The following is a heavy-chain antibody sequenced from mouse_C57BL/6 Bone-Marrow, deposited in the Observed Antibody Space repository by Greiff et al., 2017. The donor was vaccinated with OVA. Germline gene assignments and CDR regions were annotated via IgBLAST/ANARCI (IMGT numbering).Heavy chain of an antibody. Sequence: EVQGVESGGGLVKPGGSLKLSCAASGFTFSDYGMHWVRQAPEKWLEWVAYISSGSSTIYYADTVKGRFTISRDNAKNTLFLQMTSLRSEDTAMYYCARPWGYYLFAYWGQGTLVTVSA. CDR2: ISSGSSTI. CDR1: GFTFSDYG. V-gene: IGHV5-17*01. CDR3: ARPWGYYLFAY. J-gene: IGHJ3*01. D-gene: IGHD2-3*01.